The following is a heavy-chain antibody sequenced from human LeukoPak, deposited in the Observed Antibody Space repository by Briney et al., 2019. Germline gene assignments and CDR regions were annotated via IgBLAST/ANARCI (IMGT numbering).Heavy chain of an antibody. CDR2: VYYSGSA. V-gene: IGHV4-39*07. CDR1: GGSISSSSFY. Sequence: SETLSLTCTVSGGSISSSSFYWGWIRQPPGKGLEWIGSVYYSGSAYYNPSLKSRVTISVDTSKNQFSLKLSSVTAADTAVYYCARGSQYSGSYRREYYYYYMDVWGKGTTVTVSS. D-gene: IGHD1-26*01. CDR3: ARGSQYSGSYRREYYYYYMDV. J-gene: IGHJ6*03.